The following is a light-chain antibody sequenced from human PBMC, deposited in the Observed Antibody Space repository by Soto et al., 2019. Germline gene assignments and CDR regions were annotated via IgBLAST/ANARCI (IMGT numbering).Light chain of an antibody. V-gene: IGLV2-23*03. CDR3: CSYAGSSTFV. J-gene: IGLJ2*01. CDR2: EGS. CDR1: SSDVGSYNL. Sequence: QSALTQPASVSGSPGQSITISCTGTSSDVGSYNLVSWYQQHPGKAPKLIIYEGSKRPSGVSNCFSGSKSGNTASLTISGLQAEDEADYSCCSYAGSSTFVFGGGTKLTVL.